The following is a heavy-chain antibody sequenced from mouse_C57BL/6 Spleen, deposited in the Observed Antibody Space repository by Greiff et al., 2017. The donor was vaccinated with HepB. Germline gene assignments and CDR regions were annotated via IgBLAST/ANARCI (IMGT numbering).Heavy chain of an antibody. J-gene: IGHJ3*01. Sequence: QVQLKESGAELMKPGASVKLSCKATGYTFTGYWIEWVKQRPGHGLEWIGEILPGSGSTNYTEKFKGKATFTADTSSNTAYMQLSSLTTEDSAIYYCARIDGYYVRFAYWGQGTLVTVSA. V-gene: IGHV1-9*01. CDR2: ILPGSGST. CDR1: GYTFTGYW. D-gene: IGHD2-3*01. CDR3: ARIDGYYVRFAY.